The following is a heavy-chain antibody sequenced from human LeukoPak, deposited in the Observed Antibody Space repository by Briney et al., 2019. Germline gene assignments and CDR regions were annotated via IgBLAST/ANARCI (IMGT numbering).Heavy chain of an antibody. CDR3: AKGRPGFYSSGWYPWSWFDP. J-gene: IGHJ5*02. V-gene: IGHV3-30*18. CDR2: ISYDGSNK. Sequence: PGRSLRPSCAASGFTFSSYGMHWVRQAPGKGLEWAAVISYDGSNKYYADSVKGRFTISRDNSKNTLYLQMNSLRAEDTAVYYCAKGRPGFYSSGWYPWSWFDPWGQGTLVTVSS. CDR1: GFTFSSYG. D-gene: IGHD6-19*01.